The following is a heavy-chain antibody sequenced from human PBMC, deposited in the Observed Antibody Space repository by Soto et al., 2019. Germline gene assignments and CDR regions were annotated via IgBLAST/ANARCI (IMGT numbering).Heavy chain of an antibody. CDR3: AKLTGDSWGYFDF. J-gene: IGHJ4*02. V-gene: IGHV3-23*01. D-gene: IGHD2-21*02. CDR2: ITGNGGYT. Sequence: GGSLRLSCAASGFTFSSYAMSWVRQAPGKGLEWVSAITGNGGYTYYADSVKGRFTISRDNSKNTLYLQMNSLGAEDTAVYYCAKLTGDSWGYFDFWGQGTLVTVSS. CDR1: GFTFSSYA.